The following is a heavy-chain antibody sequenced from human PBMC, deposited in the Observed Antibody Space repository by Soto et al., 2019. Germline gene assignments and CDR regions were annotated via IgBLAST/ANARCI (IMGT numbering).Heavy chain of an antibody. D-gene: IGHD3-16*01. CDR2: IHYSGATP. Sequence: ASGKGSCKASGYTFTNYYMHWVRQAPGQGLEWRGGIHYSGATPTYAQKFQGRVTMARDTSTSTVYVELSSLTSEDTAVYYCARGGPDLATIGGFDYWGQANLVTVS. CDR1: GYTFTNYY. V-gene: IGHV1-46*01. CDR3: ARGGPDLATIGGFDY. J-gene: IGHJ4*02.